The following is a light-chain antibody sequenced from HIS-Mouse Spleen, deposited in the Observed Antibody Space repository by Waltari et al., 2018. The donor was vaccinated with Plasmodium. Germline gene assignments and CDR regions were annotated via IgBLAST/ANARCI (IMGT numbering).Light chain of an antibody. V-gene: IGLV3-1*01. CDR2: QDS. J-gene: IGLJ2*01. Sequence: SYELTQPPSVSVSPGQTASTTCSGVKLGSKYHCWDQQKPAQSPVLVIYQDSKRPSGIPERFSGSNSGNTATLTISGTQARDEADYYCQAWDSSTVVFGGGTKLTVL. CDR1: KLGSKY. CDR3: QAWDSSTVV.